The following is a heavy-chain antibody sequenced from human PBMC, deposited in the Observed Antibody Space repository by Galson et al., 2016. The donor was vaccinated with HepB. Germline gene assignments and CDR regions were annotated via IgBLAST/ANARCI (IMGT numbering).Heavy chain of an antibody. J-gene: IGHJ4*02. D-gene: IGHD4-17*01. V-gene: IGHV3-11*01. CDR1: GFTFSDYY. Sequence: SLRLSCAASGFTFSDYYMNWIRQAPGKGLECISYIDSSGTTMYYSDSVKGRFTVSRDNAKNSLYLQMNSLRVEDTAVYYCARGLYYGDYAPHYWGQGTLATVSS. CDR2: IDSSGTTM. CDR3: ARGLYYGDYAPHY.